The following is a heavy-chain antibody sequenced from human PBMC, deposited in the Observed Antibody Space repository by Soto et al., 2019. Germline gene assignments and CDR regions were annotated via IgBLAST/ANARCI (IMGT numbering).Heavy chain of an antibody. Sequence: SETLSLTCAVSGGSISSSNWWSWVRQPPGKGLEWIGEIYHSGSTNYNPSLKSRVTISVDKSKSQFSLKLSSVTAADTAVYYCASKAAAGGYFDYWGQGTLVTVS. V-gene: IGHV4-4*02. CDR2: IYHSGST. CDR1: GGSISSSNW. CDR3: ASKAAAGGYFDY. J-gene: IGHJ4*02. D-gene: IGHD6-13*01.